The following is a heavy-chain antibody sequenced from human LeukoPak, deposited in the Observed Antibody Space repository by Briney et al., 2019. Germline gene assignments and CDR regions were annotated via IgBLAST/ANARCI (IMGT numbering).Heavy chain of an antibody. D-gene: IGHD6-19*01. CDR1: GFSVGISY. CDR2: LYSGGST. J-gene: IGHJ4*02. CDR3: ARGSGSLTVPEPLDY. V-gene: IGHV3-53*01. Sequence: GGSLRLSCVASGFSVGISYMTWVRQASGRGLEWVSVLYSGGSTFYADSVKGRFTISRDNSKNTLYLQMNSLRAEDTAVYFCARGSGSLTVPEPLDYWGQGTLVTVSS.